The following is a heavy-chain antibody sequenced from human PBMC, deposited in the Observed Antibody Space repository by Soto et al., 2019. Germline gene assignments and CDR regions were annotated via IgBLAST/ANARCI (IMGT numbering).Heavy chain of an antibody. D-gene: IGHD3-10*01. CDR3: ARYGSGSYYTFDAFDI. CDR1: GFTFSSYG. V-gene: IGHV3-33*01. Sequence: QVQLVESGGGVVQPGRSLRLSCAASGFTFSSYGRHWVRQAPGKGLEWVAVIWYDGSNKYYADSVKGRFTISRDNSKNTLYLQMNSLRAEDTAVYYCARYGSGSYYTFDAFDIWGQGTMVTVSS. CDR2: IWYDGSNK. J-gene: IGHJ3*02.